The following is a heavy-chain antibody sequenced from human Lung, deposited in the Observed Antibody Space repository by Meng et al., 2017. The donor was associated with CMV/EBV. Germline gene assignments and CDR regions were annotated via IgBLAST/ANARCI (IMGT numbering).Heavy chain of an antibody. CDR2: ISSSGSTM. CDR3: ARRSGSYVNAFDI. V-gene: IGHV3-48*03. D-gene: IGHD1-26*01. CDR1: GFTFSSYE. J-gene: IGHJ3*02. Sequence: GGSLRLSCAASGFTFSSYEMNWVRQAPGKGLEWVSYISSSGSTMYYADSVKGRFTISRDNAKNSLYLQMNSLRVEDTAVYYCARRSGSYVNAFDIWGQGTMVXVS.